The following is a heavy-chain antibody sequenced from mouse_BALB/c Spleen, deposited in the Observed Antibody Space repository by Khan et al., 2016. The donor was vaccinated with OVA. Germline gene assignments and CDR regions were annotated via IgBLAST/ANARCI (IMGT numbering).Heavy chain of an antibody. J-gene: IGHJ3*01. V-gene: IGHV1S137*01. CDR3: DRGGKLAY. D-gene: IGHD1-1*02. Sequence: QVQLQQSGAELVRPGVSVKISCKGSGYTFTDYAMHWVKQSHAKSLEWIGVISTYYGDVDYSQKFKGKATMTVDRSSSTAYMELARLTSEDSAIYYGDRGGKLAYWGQGTPVTVSA. CDR2: ISTYYGDV. CDR1: GYTFTDYA.